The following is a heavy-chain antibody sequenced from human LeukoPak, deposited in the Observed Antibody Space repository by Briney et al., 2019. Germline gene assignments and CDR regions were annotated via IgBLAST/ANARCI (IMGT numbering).Heavy chain of an antibody. D-gene: IGHD3-22*01. CDR1: GFTFSSYW. V-gene: IGHV3-7*01. Sequence: GGSLRLSCAASGFTFSSYWMSWVRQAPGKGLEWVANIKQDGSEKYYVDSVKGRFTIPRDNAKNSLYLQMNSLRAEDTAVYYCAREGDYYDSSGYQLFFDYWGQGTLVTVSS. CDR3: AREGDYYDSSGYQLFFDY. J-gene: IGHJ4*02. CDR2: IKQDGSEK.